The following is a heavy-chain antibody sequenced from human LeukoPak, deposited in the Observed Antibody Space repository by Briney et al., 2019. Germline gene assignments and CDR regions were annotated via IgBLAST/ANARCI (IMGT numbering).Heavy chain of an antibody. D-gene: IGHD1-26*01. J-gene: IGHJ4*02. Sequence: SETLSLTCTVSGGSISSYYWSWIRQPPGKGLEWIGYIYYSGSTNYNPSLKSRVTMSVDTSKNQFSLKLSSVTAADTAVYYCARVRSGSYRGFDYWGQGTLVTVSS. V-gene: IGHV4-59*01. CDR2: IYYSGST. CDR3: ARVRSGSYRGFDY. CDR1: GGSISSYY.